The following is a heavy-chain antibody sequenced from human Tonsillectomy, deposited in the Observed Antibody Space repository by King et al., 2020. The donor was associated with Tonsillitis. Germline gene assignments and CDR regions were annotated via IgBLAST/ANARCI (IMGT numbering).Heavy chain of an antibody. D-gene: IGHD3-10*01. CDR2: INGAGVST. V-gene: IGHV3-23*04. CDR1: GFTFSNYA. Sequence: VQLVESGGGLVQPGGSLRLSWAAYGFTFSNYARSWVRQAQGKGLEWVSAINGAGVSTYHADSVKGRLTISRDNSKNTLYLQMNSLRAEDTAVYYCAKGSQSGNPYSFDYWGQGTLVTVSS. CDR3: AKGSQSGNPYSFDY. J-gene: IGHJ4*02.